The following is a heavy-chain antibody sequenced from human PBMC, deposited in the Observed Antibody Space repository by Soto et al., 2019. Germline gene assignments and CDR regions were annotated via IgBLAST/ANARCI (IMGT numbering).Heavy chain of an antibody. D-gene: IGHD3-3*01. V-gene: IGHV1-18*04. CDR2: ISAYNGNT. Sequence: ASVRVSCKASGYTFTSYGISWVRQAPGQGLEWMGWISAYNGNTNYAQKLQGGVTMTTDTSTSTAYMELRSMRSDDTAVYYCERDLGPITIFGVVHKWFVPWGQETLVTIFS. J-gene: IGHJ5*02. CDR1: GYTFTSYG. CDR3: ERDLGPITIFGVVHKWFVP.